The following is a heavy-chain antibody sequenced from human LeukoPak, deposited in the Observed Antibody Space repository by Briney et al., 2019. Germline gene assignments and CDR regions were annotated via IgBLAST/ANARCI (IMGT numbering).Heavy chain of an antibody. Sequence: PGGSLRLSCAASGFTFSSYWMSWVRQAPGKGLEWVANIKQDGSEKYYVDSVKGRFTISRDNSKNTLYLQMNSLRAEDTAVYYCVKDLPKQWLTDYWGQGTLVTVSS. J-gene: IGHJ4*02. D-gene: IGHD6-19*01. CDR2: IKQDGSEK. CDR1: GFTFSSYW. CDR3: VKDLPKQWLTDY. V-gene: IGHV3-7*03.